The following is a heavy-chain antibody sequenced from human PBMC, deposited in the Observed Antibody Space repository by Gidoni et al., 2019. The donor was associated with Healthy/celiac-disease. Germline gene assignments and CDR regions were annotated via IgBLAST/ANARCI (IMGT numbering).Heavy chain of an antibody. V-gene: IGHV3-15*01. CDR3: TTDGDYDILTLLY. J-gene: IGHJ4*02. Sequence: EVQLVESGGGLVKPGGSLRLSCAASGFTFSNAWMSWVRQAPGKGLGWVGHIKTKTDGGTTDYAAPVKGRFTISRDDSKNTLYLQMNSLKTEDTAVYYCTTDGDYDILTLLYWGQGTLVTVSS. D-gene: IGHD3-9*01. CDR2: IKTKTDGGTT. CDR1: GFTFSNAW.